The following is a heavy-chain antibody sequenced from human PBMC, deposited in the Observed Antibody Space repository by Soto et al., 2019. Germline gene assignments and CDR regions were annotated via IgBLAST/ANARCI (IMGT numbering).Heavy chain of an antibody. CDR3: AREFSTSRPDYFDN. V-gene: IGHV3-74*01. CDR2: INSDGSVT. CDR1: GFTFTNYW. J-gene: IGHJ4*02. D-gene: IGHD2-2*01. Sequence: EVQLVEAGGGLVQPGWSLRLSCAVSGFTFTNYWMHWVRQAPGKGLVWVSRINSDGSVTNYAASVKGRFTTSKDNAKNTLYLQVNSRSAEDTAVYYCAREFSTSRPDYFDNWGPGNLVAVSS.